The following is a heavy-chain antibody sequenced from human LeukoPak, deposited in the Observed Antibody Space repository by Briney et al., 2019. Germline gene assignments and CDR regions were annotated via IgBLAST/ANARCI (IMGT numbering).Heavy chain of an antibody. V-gene: IGHV3-7*04. D-gene: IGHD2-2*03. Sequence: GGSLRLSCAASGFTFSDYWMIWVRQAPGKGLEWVAKINPHGSIKSYVDSVKGRFTIFRDNAKNSLYLQMNSLRAEDSAVYFCARDPRWIFDYWGQGTLVIVSS. CDR3: ARDPRWIFDY. CDR1: GFTFSDYW. CDR2: INPHGSIK. J-gene: IGHJ4*02.